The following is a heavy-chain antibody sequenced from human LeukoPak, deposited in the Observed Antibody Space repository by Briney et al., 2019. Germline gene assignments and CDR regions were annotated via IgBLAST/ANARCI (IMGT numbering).Heavy chain of an antibody. Sequence: GGSLRLSCAASGFTFSSYGMHWVRQAPGKGPEWVAVISYDGSNKYYADSVKGRFTISRDNSKNTLYLQMNSLRAEDTAVYYCAKGYSSGWSSYFDYWGQGTLVTVSS. CDR3: AKGYSSGWSSYFDY. CDR2: ISYDGSNK. J-gene: IGHJ4*02. V-gene: IGHV3-30*18. CDR1: GFTFSSYG. D-gene: IGHD6-19*01.